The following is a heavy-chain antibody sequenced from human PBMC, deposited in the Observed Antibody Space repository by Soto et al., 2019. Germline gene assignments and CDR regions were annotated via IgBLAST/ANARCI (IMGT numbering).Heavy chain of an antibody. CDR2: IYYSGRT. D-gene: IGHD2-21*02. CDR3: ARQRTSVVTQAYFDV. V-gene: IGHV4-39*01. Sequence: SETLSLTCTVSGGSISRYYWGWIRQPPGKGLEWIGSIYYSGRTYNNPSLRSRVSMSIDTSKDQFSLKLKSVTAADTALYFCARQRTSVVTQAYFDVWGPGSLVTVSS. CDR1: GGSISRYY. J-gene: IGHJ4*02.